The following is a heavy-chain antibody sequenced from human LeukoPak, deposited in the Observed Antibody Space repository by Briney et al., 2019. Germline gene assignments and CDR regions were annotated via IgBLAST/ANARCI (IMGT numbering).Heavy chain of an antibody. CDR2: ISSSSSYI. D-gene: IGHD6-19*01. V-gene: IGHV3-21*01. Sequence: PGGSLRLSCAASGFTFSSYSMNWVRQAPGKGLEWVSSISSSSSYIYYADSVKGRFTISRDNAKNSLYLPMNSLRAEDTAVYYCARDRRIAVAEGHIADYWGQGTLVTVSS. CDR1: GFTFSSYS. CDR3: ARDRRIAVAEGHIADY. J-gene: IGHJ4*02.